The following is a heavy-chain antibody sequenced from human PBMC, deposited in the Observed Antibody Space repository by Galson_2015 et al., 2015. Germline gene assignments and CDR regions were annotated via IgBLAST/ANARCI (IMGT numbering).Heavy chain of an antibody. V-gene: IGHV3-49*04. CDR3: TRVPPGYSSGWYGVGAAFDI. CDR1: GFTFGDYG. J-gene: IGHJ3*02. Sequence: SLRLSCATSGFTFGDYGMSWVRQAPGKGLEWVGFIRSKGYGGTAEYAASVKGRFSISRDDSKSIAHLQMNSLKIEDTAVFYCTRVPPGYSSGWYGVGAAFDIWGQGTVVTVSS. CDR2: IRSKGYGGTA. D-gene: IGHD6-19*01.